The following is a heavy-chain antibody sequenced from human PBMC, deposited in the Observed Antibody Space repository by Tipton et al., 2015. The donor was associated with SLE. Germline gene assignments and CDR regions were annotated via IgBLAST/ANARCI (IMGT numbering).Heavy chain of an antibody. CDR2: IWYDGSNK. Sequence: SLRLSCAASGFIFSSYGMHWVRQAPGKGLEWVAVIWYDGSNKYYADSVKGRFTISRDNSKNTLYLQMNSLRAEDTAVYYCARDPTGVVERDYFDYWGQGTLVTVSS. D-gene: IGHD2-15*01. J-gene: IGHJ4*02. CDR1: GFIFSSYG. CDR3: ARDPTGVVERDYFDY. V-gene: IGHV3-33*01.